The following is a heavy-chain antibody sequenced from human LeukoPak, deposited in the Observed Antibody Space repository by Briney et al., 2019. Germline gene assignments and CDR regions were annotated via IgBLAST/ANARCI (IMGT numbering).Heavy chain of an antibody. CDR1: GFTFSSYD. CDR3: ASLHWIFGVVIGAFDI. Sequence: GGSLRLSCAATGFTFSSYDMHWVRQATGKGLEWVSAIGTAGDTYYPGSVKGRFTISRENAKNSLYLQMNSLRAGDTAVYYCASLHWIFGVVIGAFDIWGQGTMVTVSS. V-gene: IGHV3-13*01. D-gene: IGHD3-3*01. J-gene: IGHJ3*02. CDR2: IGTAGDT.